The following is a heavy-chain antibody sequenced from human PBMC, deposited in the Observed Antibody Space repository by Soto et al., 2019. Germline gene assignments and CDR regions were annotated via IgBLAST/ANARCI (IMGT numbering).Heavy chain of an antibody. V-gene: IGHV3-30*15. CDR1: GFTFSSYA. J-gene: IGHJ6*03. Sequence: QVQLVESGGGVVEPGRSLRLSCAASGFTFSSYAMHWVRQAPGKGLEWVAVISHDGSITYHSDSVKGRFTMSRDNSNNTLFLQMSSLRSEDTAIYYCAKDEYWESHFYYFMDLWGRGTTVTVSS. D-gene: IGHD3-16*01. CDR2: ISHDGSIT. CDR3: AKDEYWESHFYYFMDL.